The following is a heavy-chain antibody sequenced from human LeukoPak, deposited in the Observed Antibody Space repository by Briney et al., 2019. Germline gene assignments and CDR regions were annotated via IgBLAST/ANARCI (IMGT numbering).Heavy chain of an antibody. CDR1: GFTFSSYG. V-gene: IGHV3-33*01. Sequence: GGSLRLSCAASGFTFSSYGMHWVRQAPGKGLEWVAVMWYDGSNKYYADSVKGRFTISRDNSKNTLYLQMNSLRAEDTAVYYCARERLAVAGVLSYWGQGTLVTVSS. CDR3: ARERLAVAGVLSY. CDR2: MWYDGSNK. J-gene: IGHJ4*02. D-gene: IGHD6-19*01.